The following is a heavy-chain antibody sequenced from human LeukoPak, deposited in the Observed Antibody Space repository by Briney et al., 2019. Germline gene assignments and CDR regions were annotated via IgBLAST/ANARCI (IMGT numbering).Heavy chain of an antibody. D-gene: IGHD2-21*01. CDR3: ARHGDPHYYYYGMDV. CDR1: GGSISSSSYY. V-gene: IGHV4-39*01. Sequence: PSETLSLTCTVSGGSISSSSYYWGWIRQPPGNGLEWIGSIYYSGSTYYNPSLKSRVTISVDTSKNQFSLKLSSVTAADTAVYYCARHGDPHYYYYGMDVWGQGTTVTVSS. CDR2: IYYSGST. J-gene: IGHJ6*02.